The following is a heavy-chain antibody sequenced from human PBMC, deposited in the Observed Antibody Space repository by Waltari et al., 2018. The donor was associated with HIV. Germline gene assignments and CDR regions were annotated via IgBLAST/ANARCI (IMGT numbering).Heavy chain of an antibody. J-gene: IGHJ5*02. D-gene: IGHD3-10*01. CDR2: IYSGGNT. CDR3: ARDRGYYYDP. Sequence: EVQLVESGGGLVQPGVSLRLSCAVSGFTVSRNYMSWVRQAPGKGLEWVSVIYSGGNTYYADSVKGRFTISIDNSKNTLYLQMNSLRPEDTAVYHCARDRGYYYDPWGQGTLVTVSS. V-gene: IGHV3-66*02. CDR1: GFTVSRNY.